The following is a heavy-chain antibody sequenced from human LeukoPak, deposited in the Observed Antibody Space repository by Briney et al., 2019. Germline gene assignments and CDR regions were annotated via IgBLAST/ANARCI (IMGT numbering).Heavy chain of an antibody. CDR3: ARQCSSTSCYYYGMDV. J-gene: IGHJ6*02. CDR2: IYYSGST. CDR1: GGSISSYY. V-gene: IGHV4-59*08. Sequence: SETLSLTCTVSGGSISSYYWSWIRQPPGKGLEWIGSIYYSGSTYYNPPLKSRVTVSVDTSKNQFSLKLSSVTAADTAVYYCARQCSSTSCYYYGMDVWGQGTTVTVSS. D-gene: IGHD2-2*01.